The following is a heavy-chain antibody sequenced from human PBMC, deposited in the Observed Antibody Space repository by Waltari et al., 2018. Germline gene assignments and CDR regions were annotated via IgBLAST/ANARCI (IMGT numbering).Heavy chain of an antibody. CDR1: GGSFSGYY. V-gene: IGHV4-34*01. J-gene: IGHJ3*02. Sequence: QVQLQQWGAGLLKPSETLSLTCAVYGGSFSGYYWSWIRQPPGKGLEWMGEINHSGSTNYNPSLKSRVTISVDTSKNQFSLKLSSVTAADTAVYYCAREGREITMVRGVIITARTKMAFDIWGQGTMVTVSS. D-gene: IGHD3-10*01. CDR3: AREGREITMVRGVIITARTKMAFDI. CDR2: INHSGST.